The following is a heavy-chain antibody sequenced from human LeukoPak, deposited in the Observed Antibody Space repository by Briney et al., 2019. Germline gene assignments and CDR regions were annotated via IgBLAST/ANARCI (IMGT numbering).Heavy chain of an antibody. J-gene: IGHJ1*01. CDR2: IKSDGST. D-gene: IGHD3-22*01. CDR1: AVTFSSCW. Sequence: GGCLIRSCAAAAVTFSSCWRNWFGRAAAGGRVWVSGIKSDGSTRYADSVKGRFTISRDNAKNTVSLQMNSLRAEDTGVYYCARAPSEIGGYYPEYFRHWGQGTLVTVSP. CDR3: ARAPSEIGGYYPEYFRH. V-gene: IGHV3-74*01.